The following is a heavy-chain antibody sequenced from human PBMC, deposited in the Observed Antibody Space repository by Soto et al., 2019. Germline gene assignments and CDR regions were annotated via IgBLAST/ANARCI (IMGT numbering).Heavy chain of an antibody. CDR1: GYIFTSYD. V-gene: IGHV1-8*02. D-gene: IGHD5-18*01. CDR2: MNPNRGNA. Sequence: QGQLVQSGGEVKKPGASVKVSCKASGYIFTSYDINWVRQATGQRLEGMGWMNPNRGNAGSVQKFQGRVTITMNTSIGTPYMELSSLRSEDTAVYYCARSHRGYSFAGSRGQRTLVSVSS. J-gene: IGHJ4*02. CDR3: ARSHRGYSFAGS.